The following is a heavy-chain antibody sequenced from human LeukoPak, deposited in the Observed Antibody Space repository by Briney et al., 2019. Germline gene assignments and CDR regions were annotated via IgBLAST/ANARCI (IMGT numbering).Heavy chain of an antibody. CDR2: ISSSGSTI. V-gene: IGHV3-48*03. D-gene: IGHD2-2*01. Sequence: PGGSLRLSCAASGFTFSSYEMNWVRQAPGKGLGWVSYISSSGSTIYYADSVKGRFTISRDNAKNSLYLQMNSLRAEDTAVYYCARLYCSSTSCYGVSGMDVWGQGTTVTVSS. CDR3: ARLYCSSTSCYGVSGMDV. CDR1: GFTFSSYE. J-gene: IGHJ6*02.